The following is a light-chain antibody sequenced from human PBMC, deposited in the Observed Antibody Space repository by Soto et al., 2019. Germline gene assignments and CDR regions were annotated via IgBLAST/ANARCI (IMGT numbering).Light chain of an antibody. CDR3: QQYDNLPLT. CDR1: QDISNY. Sequence: DIQMTQSPSSLSASVGDRVTITCQASQDISNYLNWYQQKPGKAPILMIYDASNLEAGVSSRFSGTGSGTDFTLTITSLQPEDIATYYCQQYDNLPLTFGGGTKVDIK. CDR2: DAS. V-gene: IGKV1-33*01. J-gene: IGKJ4*01.